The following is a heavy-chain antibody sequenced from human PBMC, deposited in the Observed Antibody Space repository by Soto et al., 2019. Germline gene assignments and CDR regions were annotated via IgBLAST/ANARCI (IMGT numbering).Heavy chain of an antibody. V-gene: IGHV3-7*01. CDR2: IKQDGSEK. CDR3: ARDRRIAGTIGYYYYYMDV. CDR1: GFTFSSYW. J-gene: IGHJ6*03. Sequence: GGSLRLSCAASGFTFSSYWMSWVRQAPGKGLEWVANIKQDGSEKYYVDSVKGRFTISRDNAKNSLYLQMNSLRAEDTAVYYCARDRRIAGTIGYYYYYMDVWGKGTTVTVSS. D-gene: IGHD1-7*01.